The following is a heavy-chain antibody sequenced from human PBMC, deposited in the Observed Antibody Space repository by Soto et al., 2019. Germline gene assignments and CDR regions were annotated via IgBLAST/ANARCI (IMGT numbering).Heavy chain of an antibody. CDR2: IIPIFGTA. J-gene: IGHJ4*02. Sequence: GASVKVSCKASGGTFSSYAISWVRQAPGQGLEWMGGIIPIFGTANYAQKFQGRVTITADKSTSTAYMELSSLRSEDTAVYYCAFSWDGYLGTAFDYWGQGTLVTVSS. D-gene: IGHD5-12*01. CDR1: GGTFSSYA. CDR3: AFSWDGYLGTAFDY. V-gene: IGHV1-69*06.